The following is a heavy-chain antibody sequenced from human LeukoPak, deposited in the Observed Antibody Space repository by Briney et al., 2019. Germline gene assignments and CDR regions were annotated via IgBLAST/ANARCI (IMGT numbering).Heavy chain of an antibody. J-gene: IGHJ4*02. CDR3: GRCHYSSNWLFEH. CDR2: MYHSGST. D-gene: IGHD6-13*01. CDR1: GASISGTDY. Sequence: SETLSLTCTVSGASISGTDYWGGSRQRPGKGLEWIGRMYHSGSTYYNPSLKSRVTISVDTANNQFSLKLHSVTAADTAEYYCGRCHYSSNWLFEHWGQGILVTVYS. V-gene: IGHV4-38-2*02.